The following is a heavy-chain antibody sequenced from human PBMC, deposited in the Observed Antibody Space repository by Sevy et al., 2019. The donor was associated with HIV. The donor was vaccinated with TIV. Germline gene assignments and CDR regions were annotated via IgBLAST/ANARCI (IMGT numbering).Heavy chain of an antibody. V-gene: IGHV3-21*01. D-gene: IGHD2-2*01. CDR3: ARDGGCSSTACLLYFDY. CDR2: ISSRSNYI. J-gene: IGHJ4*02. CDR1: GFTFSKYP. Sequence: GGYLRLSCVVSGFTFSKYPMNWVRQAPGKGLEWVSSISSRSNYIYYGDSVKGRFTVSRDNAKNSLYLQMNSLRADDTAVYYCARDGGCSSTACLLYFDYWGQGTLVTVSS.